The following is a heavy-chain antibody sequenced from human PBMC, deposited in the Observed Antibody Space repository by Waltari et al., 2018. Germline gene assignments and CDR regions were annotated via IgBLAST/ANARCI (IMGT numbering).Heavy chain of an antibody. Sequence: QVGLQESGPGLVKPSETLSLTCTVSGYSTSSGYWWGWIRQPPGKGLEWIASIHYSGSIQYTPSLRSRVTISADTSKNQFSLRLTSVTAADTAVYYCANNEWGLPVSWGQGALVTVSS. CDR3: ANNEWGLPVS. V-gene: IGHV4-38-2*02. CDR1: GYSTSSGYW. CDR2: IHYSGSI. D-gene: IGHD1-26*01. J-gene: IGHJ5*02.